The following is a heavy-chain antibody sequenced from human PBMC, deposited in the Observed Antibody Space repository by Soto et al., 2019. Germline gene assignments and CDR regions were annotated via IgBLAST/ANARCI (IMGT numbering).Heavy chain of an antibody. Sequence: QVHLVQSGAEVKKPGASVKVSCKGSGYTFTTYGITWVRQAPGQGLEWMGWISAHNGNTNCAQKLQGRVTVTRDTSTSTAYMELRSLRSDDTAVYYCSRGRYGDYWGQGALVTVSS. CDR1: GYTFTTYG. J-gene: IGHJ4*02. D-gene: IGHD1-1*01. V-gene: IGHV1-18*01. CDR2: ISAHNGNT. CDR3: SRGRYGDY.